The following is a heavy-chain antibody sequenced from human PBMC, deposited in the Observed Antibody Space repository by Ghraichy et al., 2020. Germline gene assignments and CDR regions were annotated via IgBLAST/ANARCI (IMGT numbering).Heavy chain of an antibody. Sequence: SETLSLTCTVSGGSISSYYWSWIRQPAGKGLEWIGRIYTSGSTNYNPSLKSRVTMSVDTSKNQFSLKLSSVTAADTAVYYCARSASYCSSTSCYRYYYYYMDVWGKGTTVTVSS. D-gene: IGHD2-2*01. CDR1: GGSISSYY. CDR2: IYTSGST. J-gene: IGHJ6*03. CDR3: ARSASYCSSTSCYRYYYYYMDV. V-gene: IGHV4-4*07.